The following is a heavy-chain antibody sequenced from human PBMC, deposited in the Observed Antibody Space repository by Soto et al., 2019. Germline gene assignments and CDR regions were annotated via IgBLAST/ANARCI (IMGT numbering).Heavy chain of an antibody. CDR1: GYTFTNYW. V-gene: IGHV3-23*01. CDR3: AKDARPGWATEAYYYYGMDV. D-gene: IGHD4-4*01. Sequence: GESLKISCQTSGYTFTNYWIGWVRQAPGKGLEWVSAISGSGGSTHYADSVKGRFTISRDNSKNTLYLQMNSLRAEDTAVYYCAKDARPGWATEAYYYYGMDVWGQGTTVTVSS. J-gene: IGHJ6*02. CDR2: ISGSGGST.